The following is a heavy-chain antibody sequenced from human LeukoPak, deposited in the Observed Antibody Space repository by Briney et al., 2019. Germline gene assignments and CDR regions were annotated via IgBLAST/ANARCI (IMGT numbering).Heavy chain of an antibody. J-gene: IGHJ4*02. V-gene: IGHV3-7*01. Sequence: SGGSLRLSCAASGFTFSSYWMSWVRQAPGKGLEWVANIKQDGSEKYYVDSVKGRFTISRDNAKNSLYLQMNSLRAEDTAVYYCARDPTYSSSWFDYWGQGTLVTVSS. D-gene: IGHD6-13*01. CDR3: ARDPTYSSSWFDY. CDR2: IKQDGSEK. CDR1: GFTFSSYW.